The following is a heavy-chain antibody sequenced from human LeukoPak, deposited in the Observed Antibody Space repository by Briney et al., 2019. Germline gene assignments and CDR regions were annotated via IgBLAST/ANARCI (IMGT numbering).Heavy chain of an antibody. Sequence: SETLSLTCTVSGGSISSYYWSWIRQPPGKGLEWIGYIYYSGSTNYNPSLKSRVTISVDTSKNQFSLKLSSVTAADTAVYYCASWGIDSGSYWYFDYWGQGTLVTVSS. CDR2: IYYSGST. J-gene: IGHJ4*02. D-gene: IGHD1-26*01. CDR1: GGSISSYY. CDR3: ASWGIDSGSYWYFDY. V-gene: IGHV4-59*08.